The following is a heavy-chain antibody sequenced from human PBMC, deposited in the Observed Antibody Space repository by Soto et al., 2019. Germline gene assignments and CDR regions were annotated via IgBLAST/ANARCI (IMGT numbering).Heavy chain of an antibody. CDR1: GFTFGSYA. CDR3: ARTYYYDSTGYYRTFDY. Sequence: EVHLLESGGGLVQPGGSLRLSCAASGFTFGSYAMSWFRLAPGKGRGWVSVAGPSGSSTFYADSVRGRFTISRDNFENTLYLQMNSLRAADTALYFCARTYYYDSTGYYRTFDYWGQGTLVTVSS. J-gene: IGHJ4*02. V-gene: IGHV3-23*01. CDR2: AGPSGSST. D-gene: IGHD3-22*01.